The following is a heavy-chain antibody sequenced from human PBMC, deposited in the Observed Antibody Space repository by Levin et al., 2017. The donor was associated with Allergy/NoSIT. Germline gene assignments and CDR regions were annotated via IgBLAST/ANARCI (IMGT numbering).Heavy chain of an antibody. D-gene: IGHD1-26*01. CDR1: GFTFSSYG. J-gene: IGHJ6*02. Sequence: GESLKISCAASGFTFSSYGMHWVRQAPGKGLELVAVISPDGDNKYYTDSVKGRFTISRDNSKNTLYLQMNSLRAEDTSVYYCARGEGAYTYYYGLDVWGQGTTVTVSS. CDR2: ISPDGDNK. V-gene: IGHV3-30*03. CDR3: ARGEGAYTYYYGLDV.